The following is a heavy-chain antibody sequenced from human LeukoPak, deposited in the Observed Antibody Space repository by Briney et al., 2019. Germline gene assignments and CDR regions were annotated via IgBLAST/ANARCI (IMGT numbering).Heavy chain of an antibody. CDR1: GFTFDDYA. D-gene: IGHD3-3*01. J-gene: IGHJ4*02. V-gene: IGHV3-20*04. CDR2: INWNGGST. Sequence: GGSLRLSCAASGFTFDDYAMNWVRQAPGKGLEWVSGINWNGGSTSYRDSVKGRFTISRDNAKNSLYLQMNSLRAEDTALYYCARVKGSGYRNSIDYWGQGTLVTVSS. CDR3: ARVKGSGYRNSIDY.